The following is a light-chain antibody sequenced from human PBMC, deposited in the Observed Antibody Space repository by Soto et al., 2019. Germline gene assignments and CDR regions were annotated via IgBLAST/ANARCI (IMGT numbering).Light chain of an antibody. CDR3: QKYNSAPLT. V-gene: IGKV1-27*01. CDR2: ATS. J-gene: IGKJ4*01. CDR1: QGIAPH. Sequence: DVQMTQSPSSLSAFVGARVTITCRASQGIAPHLAWFQQKPGKVPKLLIYATSILQSGVPSRFSGSGSGTDFTLTITSLQPEDVATYYCQKYNSAPLTFGGGTKVEIK.